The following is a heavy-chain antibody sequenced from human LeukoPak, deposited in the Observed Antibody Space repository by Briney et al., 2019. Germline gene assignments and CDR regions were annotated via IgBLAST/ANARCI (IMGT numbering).Heavy chain of an antibody. D-gene: IGHD2-15*01. Sequence: GGSLRLSCAASGFTFSNYWMHWVRQAPGKGLVWVSRINSDGISTSYADSVKGRFTISRDNAKNSLYLQMNSLRAEDSAVYYCAREHSEAFDIWGQGTMVTVSS. CDR3: AREHSEAFDI. J-gene: IGHJ3*02. V-gene: IGHV3-74*01. CDR2: INSDGIST. CDR1: GFTFSNYW.